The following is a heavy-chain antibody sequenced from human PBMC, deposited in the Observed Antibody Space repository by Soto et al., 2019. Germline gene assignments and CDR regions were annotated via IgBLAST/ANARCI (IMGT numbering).Heavy chain of an antibody. CDR1: GGSINSGDYY. V-gene: IGHV4-31*03. CDR2: IYYSGST. CDR3: AREEVAYYGSGSYNWFDP. D-gene: IGHD3-10*01. Sequence: LSLTCTVSGGSINSGDYYWSWIRQHPGKGLEWIGYIYYSGSTYYNPSLKSRVTISVDTSKNQFSLKLSSVTAADTAVYYCAREEVAYYGSGSYNWFDPWGQGTLVTVSS. J-gene: IGHJ5*02.